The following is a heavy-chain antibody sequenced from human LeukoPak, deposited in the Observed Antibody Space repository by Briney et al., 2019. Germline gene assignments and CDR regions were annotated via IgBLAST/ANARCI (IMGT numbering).Heavy chain of an antibody. CDR2: IFNGGST. J-gene: IGHJ4*02. D-gene: IGHD6-19*01. CDR1: GFAVSSNH. Sequence: PGGSLRLSCAASGFAVSSNHMNWVRQAPGKGLEWVSVIFNGGSTYYADSVKGRFTISRDNSKNTLYLQMNSLRAEDTAVYYCAKERSLEIAVAGTIFDHWGQGTLVTVSS. V-gene: IGHV3-53*01. CDR3: AKERSLEIAVAGTIFDH.